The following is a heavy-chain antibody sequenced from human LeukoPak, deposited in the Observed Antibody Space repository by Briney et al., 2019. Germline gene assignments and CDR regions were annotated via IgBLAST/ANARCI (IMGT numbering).Heavy chain of an antibody. D-gene: IGHD3-9*01. Sequence: GGSLRLSCAASGFIFSSYAMSWVRQAPGKGLEWVSAISGSGGSTYYADSVKGRFTISRDNSKNTLYLQMNSLRAEDTAVYYCAKDHISLRYFDWLPSFDYWGQGTLVTVSS. CDR1: GFIFSSYA. CDR3: AKDHISLRYFDWLPSFDY. J-gene: IGHJ4*02. V-gene: IGHV3-23*01. CDR2: ISGSGGST.